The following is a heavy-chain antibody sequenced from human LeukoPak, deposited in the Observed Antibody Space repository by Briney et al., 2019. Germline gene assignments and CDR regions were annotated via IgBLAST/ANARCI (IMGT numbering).Heavy chain of an antibody. D-gene: IGHD3-16*01. V-gene: IGHV3-43D*03. CDR2: ISWNGGSP. J-gene: IGHJ4*02. CDR1: GFTFDDYA. CDR3: AKGGYDPDYFFDY. Sequence: GGSLRPSCAASGFTFDDYAMHWVRQVPGKGLEWVSLISWNGGSPYYADSVKGRFTISRDNSKNSLYLQMNSLRAEDTALYYCAKGGYDPDYFFDYWGQGTLVTVSS.